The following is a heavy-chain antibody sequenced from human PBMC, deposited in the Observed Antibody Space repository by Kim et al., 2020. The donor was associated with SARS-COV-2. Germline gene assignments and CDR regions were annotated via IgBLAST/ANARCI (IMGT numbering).Heavy chain of an antibody. Sequence: SETLSLTVTVSVCFFFLCSSVCFFFFLFFLKGLEWIGSIYYSGSTYYNPSLKSLVTISVYTSKNQFSLKLSSVTAADTAMYYCARQQGSITVFGVVPDWFDPWGQGTLVTVSS. CDR3: ARQQGSITVFGVVPDWFDP. CDR1: VCFFFLCSSV. D-gene: IGHD3-3*01. J-gene: IGHJ5*02. V-gene: IGHV4-39*01. CDR2: IYYSGST.